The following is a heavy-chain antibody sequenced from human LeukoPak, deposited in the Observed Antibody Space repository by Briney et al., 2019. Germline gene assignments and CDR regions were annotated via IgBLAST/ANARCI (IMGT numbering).Heavy chain of an antibody. D-gene: IGHD2-15*01. CDR1: GGSISSYY. CDR2: IYYSGST. J-gene: IGHJ6*02. V-gene: IGHV4-59*12. Sequence: PSETLSLTCTVSGGSISSYYWSWIRQPPGKGLEWIGYIYYSGSTNYNPSLKSRVTISVDTSKNQFSLKLSSVTAADTAVYYCARERERGYCSGGSCFRPKAPAAGRVYGMDVWGQGTTVTVSS. CDR3: ARERERGYCSGGSCFRPKAPAAGRVYGMDV.